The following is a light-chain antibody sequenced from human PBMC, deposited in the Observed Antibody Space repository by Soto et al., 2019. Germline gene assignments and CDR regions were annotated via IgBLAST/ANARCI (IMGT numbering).Light chain of an antibody. CDR2: TAS. Sequence: DIQLTQSPSFLSASVGDRVTITCRASQGLSSALAWYQQKPGKAPKLLIHTASTLQSGVPSRFSGSGSGTEFTLAISSLQPEDLAVYYCQQRRGYPITFGQGTRLEIK. J-gene: IGKJ5*01. CDR1: QGLSSA. CDR3: QQRRGYPIT. V-gene: IGKV1-9*01.